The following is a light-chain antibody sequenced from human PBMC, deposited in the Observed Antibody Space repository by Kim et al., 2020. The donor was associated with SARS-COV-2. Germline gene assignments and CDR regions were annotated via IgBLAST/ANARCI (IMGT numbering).Light chain of an antibody. V-gene: IGKV1-6*01. J-gene: IGKJ1*01. CDR2: AAS. Sequence: SASTGDRITIACRASQAIRNELGWYQQKPGKAPKVLIYAASTLQSGVSSRFSGSGSGTDFTLTISSLQPEDFATYYCLQDSRYPRTFGQGTKVDI. CDR1: QAIRNE. CDR3: LQDSRYPRT.